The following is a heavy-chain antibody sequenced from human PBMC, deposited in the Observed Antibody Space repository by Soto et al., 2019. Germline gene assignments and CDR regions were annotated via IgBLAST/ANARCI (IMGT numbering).Heavy chain of an antibody. CDR1: GGTFSNYS. D-gene: IGHD1-26*01. J-gene: IGHJ5*02. CDR3: AREGRFPWRNDAKVGRNWFDP. CDR2: IIPIIRSA. V-gene: IGHV1-69*12. Sequence: QVQLVQSGAAVKKPGSSVKVSCKASGGTFSNYSISWVRQAPGQGLEWMGGIIPIIRSANYAQKFQGRVTMTADDYTNKAYMELTSLRSQDTAVYYCAREGRFPWRNDAKVGRNWFDPWGQGTLVTVSS.